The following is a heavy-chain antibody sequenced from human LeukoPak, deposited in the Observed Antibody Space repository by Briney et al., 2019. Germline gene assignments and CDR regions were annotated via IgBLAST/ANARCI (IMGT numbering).Heavy chain of an antibody. J-gene: IGHJ6*03. Sequence: PSETLSLTCSVSGGSISSYYWNWIRQPAGKGLEWIGRIYRSGNTNYNASLKSRVTMSVDTSKNQFSLRLNSVTAAGTAVYYCARGNIESKSYYYMDVWGKGTTVTVSS. CDR1: GGSISSYY. CDR2: IYRSGNT. D-gene: IGHD2/OR15-2a*01. CDR3: ARGNIESKSYYYMDV. V-gene: IGHV4-4*07.